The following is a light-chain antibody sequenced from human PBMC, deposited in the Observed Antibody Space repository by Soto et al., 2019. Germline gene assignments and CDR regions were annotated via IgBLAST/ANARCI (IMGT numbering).Light chain of an antibody. Sequence: QSVLTQLASVSGSPGQSITISCTGASSDVGSYNLVSWYQQHPGKAPKLMIYEGSKRPSGVSNRFSGSKSGNTASLTISGLQAEDEADYYCCSYAGSSTVVFGTGTKVTVL. CDR2: EGS. CDR3: CSYAGSSTVV. CDR1: SSDVGSYNL. V-gene: IGLV2-23*03. J-gene: IGLJ1*01.